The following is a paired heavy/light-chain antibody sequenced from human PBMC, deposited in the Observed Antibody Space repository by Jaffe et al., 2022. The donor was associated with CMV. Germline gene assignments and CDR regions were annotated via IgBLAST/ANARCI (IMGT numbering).Light chain of an antibody. V-gene: IGKV1-5*03. CDR2: KAS. Sequence: DIQMTQSPSTLSASVGDRVTITCRASQSIGTWLAWYQQKPGEAPKLLIYKASTLESGVPSRFSGSGSGTEFTLTISSLQPDDFASYYCQQYESHSSLTFGGGTKVEIK. CDR3: QQYESHSSLT. CDR1: QSIGTW. J-gene: IGKJ4*01.
Heavy chain of an antibody. Sequence: QVQLVQSGAEVKKPGASVKVSCEASGFTFTTYYFHWVRQAPGQGLEWMGMISATSSYTTYAQKFQGRVSMTRDTSTSTVYMELSSLRAEDTAVYFCTRGSYSVYYFDYWGQGTLVTVSS. V-gene: IGHV1-46*01. CDR1: GFTFTTYY. D-gene: IGHD1-26*01. J-gene: IGHJ4*02. CDR3: TRGSYSVYYFDY. CDR2: ISATSSYT.